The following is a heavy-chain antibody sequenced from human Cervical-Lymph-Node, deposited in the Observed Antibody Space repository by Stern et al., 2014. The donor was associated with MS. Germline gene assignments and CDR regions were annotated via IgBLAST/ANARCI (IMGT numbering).Heavy chain of an antibody. Sequence: VQLVDSGGDLVQPGGSLRLSCATSGFAFTTFWMSWVRQAPGKGLEWVANIKEDGSKTDYVDSVKGRFTISRDNAKNSLFLQMNSLRAEDTAVYYCARSQRGDVSTYYPFDYWGQGTQVTVSS. D-gene: IGHD3-22*01. V-gene: IGHV3-7*01. J-gene: IGHJ4*02. CDR3: ARSQRGDVSTYYPFDY. CDR1: GFAFTTFW. CDR2: IKEDGSKT.